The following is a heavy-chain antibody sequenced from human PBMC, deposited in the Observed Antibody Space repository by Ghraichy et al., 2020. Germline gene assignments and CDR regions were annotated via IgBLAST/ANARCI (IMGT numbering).Heavy chain of an antibody. D-gene: IGHD3-10*01. CDR3: ARGKDRYGSGSYYSY. V-gene: IGHV4-34*01. Sequence: SETLSLTCAVYGGSFSGYYWSWIRQPPGKGLEWIGEINHSGSTNYNPSLKSRVTISVDTSKNQFSLKLSSVTAADTAVYYCARGKDRYGSGSYYSYWGQGTLVTVSS. CDR1: GGSFSGYY. J-gene: IGHJ4*02. CDR2: INHSGST.